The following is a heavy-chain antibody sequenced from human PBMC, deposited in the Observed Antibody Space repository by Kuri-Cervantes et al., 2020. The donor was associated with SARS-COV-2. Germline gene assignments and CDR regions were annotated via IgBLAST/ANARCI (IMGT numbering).Heavy chain of an antibody. Sequence: SVKVSCKTSGYNSNVYGVTWVRQAPGQGLEWMGWVSAYGGTPTYAQKFQGRVTFSTDTFTTTSYMELRSLRSDDTAVYYCARGVPYYFDGTVSLRYYLDYWGQGTLVTVSS. CDR1: GYNSNVYG. V-gene: IGHV1-18*01. CDR2: VSAYGGTP. D-gene: IGHD3-22*01. CDR3: ARGVPYYFDGTVSLRYYLDY. J-gene: IGHJ4*02.